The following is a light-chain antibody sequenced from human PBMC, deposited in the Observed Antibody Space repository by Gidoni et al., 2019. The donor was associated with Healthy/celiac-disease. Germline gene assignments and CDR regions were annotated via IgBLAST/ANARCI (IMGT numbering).Light chain of an antibody. CDR3: QAWDSSMV. Sequence: SYELTQQPSVSVSPGQTDSITCSGDKLGDKDARWYQQKPGQSPVLVIYQDSKQPSGIPDRFSGSNSGNTATLTISGTRAMDEADYYGQAWDSSMVFGGGTKLTVL. V-gene: IGLV3-1*01. CDR1: KLGDKD. CDR2: QDS. J-gene: IGLJ2*01.